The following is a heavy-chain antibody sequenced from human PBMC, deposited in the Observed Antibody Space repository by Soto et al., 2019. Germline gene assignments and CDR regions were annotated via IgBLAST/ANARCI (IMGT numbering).Heavy chain of an antibody. D-gene: IGHD3-10*01. CDR2: IYYSGST. Sequence: QVQLQESGPGLVKPSENLSLTCTVSGGSISSYYWSWIRQPPGKGLEWIGYIYYSGSTNYNPSLKSRVTISVDTSKNQFSLKLSSVTAADTAVYYCARQSVGPYGSGSYFDYWGQGTLVTVSS. V-gene: IGHV4-59*08. CDR1: GGSISSYY. CDR3: ARQSVGPYGSGSYFDY. J-gene: IGHJ4*02.